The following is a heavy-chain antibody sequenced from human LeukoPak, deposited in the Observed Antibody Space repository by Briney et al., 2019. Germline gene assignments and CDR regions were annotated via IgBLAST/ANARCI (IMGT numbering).Heavy chain of an antibody. CDR1: GFTFSSYA. CDR2: ISGSGGST. CDR3: AKGLYYDFWSGYDNYFDY. Sequence: PGGSLRLSCAASGFTFSSYAMSWVRQAPGKGLEWVSAISGSGGSTYYADSVKGRFTISRDNSKNTLYLQMNSLRAEDTAVYYCAKGLYYDFWSGYDNYFDYWGQGTLVTVSS. J-gene: IGHJ4*02. V-gene: IGHV3-23*01. D-gene: IGHD3-3*01.